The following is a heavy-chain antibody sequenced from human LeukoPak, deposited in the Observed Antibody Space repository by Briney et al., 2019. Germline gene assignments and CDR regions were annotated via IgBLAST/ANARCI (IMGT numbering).Heavy chain of an antibody. V-gene: IGHV3-NL1*01. J-gene: IGHJ4*02. CDR1: GFTFSSYG. D-gene: IGHD5-18*01. CDR3: AKVRGGSYSFGSFDY. Sequence: GGPLRLSCAASGFTFSSYGMHWVRQAPGKGLEWVSLIHAGGTTDYADSVKGRFSISRDNSKNTVYLQMNSLRAEDTAVYYCAKVRGGSYSFGSFDYWGQGTLVTVSS. CDR2: IHAGGTT.